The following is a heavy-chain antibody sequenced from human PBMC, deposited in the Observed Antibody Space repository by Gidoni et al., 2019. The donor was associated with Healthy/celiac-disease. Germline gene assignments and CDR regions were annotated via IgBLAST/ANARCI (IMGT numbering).Heavy chain of an antibody. D-gene: IGHD3-9*01. CDR1: GFTFRSYS. V-gene: IGHV3-21*01. CDR2: ISSSSSYI. Sequence: EVQLVESGGGLVKPGGSLRLSCAASGFTFRSYSMNWVRPAPGKGREWFSTISSSSSYIYYADSVNGRFTISRDNAKNSLYLQMNSLRAEDTAVYYCARLYDILTGYSLWYYYYGMDVWGQGTTVTVSS. J-gene: IGHJ6*02. CDR3: ARLYDILTGYSLWYYYYGMDV.